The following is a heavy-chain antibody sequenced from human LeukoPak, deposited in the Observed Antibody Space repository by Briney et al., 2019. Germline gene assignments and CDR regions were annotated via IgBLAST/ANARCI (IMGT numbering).Heavy chain of an antibody. CDR3: ARVYSAYDFLGEDY. Sequence: KPSETLSLTCAVYGGSFSGYSWSWIRQPPGKGLEWIGEINHSGSTNYNPSLKSRVTISVDTSKNQFSLKLSSVTAADTAVYYCARVYSAYDFLGEDYWGQGTPVTVSS. V-gene: IGHV4-34*01. CDR1: GGSFSGYS. D-gene: IGHD5-12*01. CDR2: INHSGST. J-gene: IGHJ4*02.